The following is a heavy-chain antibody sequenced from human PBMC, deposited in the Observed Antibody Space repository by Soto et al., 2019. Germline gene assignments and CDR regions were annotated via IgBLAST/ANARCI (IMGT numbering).Heavy chain of an antibody. Sequence: SVKVSCKASGGTFSSYAISWVRQAPGQGLEWMGGIIPIFGTANYAQKFQGRVTITADKSTSTAYMELSSLRSEDTAVYYCACHKYSSSWYELDYWGQGTLVTVSS. CDR2: IIPIFGTA. D-gene: IGHD6-13*01. J-gene: IGHJ4*02. CDR3: ACHKYSSSWYELDY. CDR1: GGTFSSYA. V-gene: IGHV1-69*06.